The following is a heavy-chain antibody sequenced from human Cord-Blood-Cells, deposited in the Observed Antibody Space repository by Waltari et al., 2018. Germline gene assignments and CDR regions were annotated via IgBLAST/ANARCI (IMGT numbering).Heavy chain of an antibody. J-gene: IGHJ4*01. CDR3: ARDLGYCSSTSCYDY. CDR1: GGTFSSYA. CDR2: IIPILGIA. V-gene: IGHV1-69*01. D-gene: IGHD2-2*01. Sequence: QLQLVQSRAEVKKPGSSVKVSCKASGGTFSSYAISWVRQAPGQGLEWMGGIIPILGIANYAQKFQGRVTITADESTSTAYMELSSLRSEETAVYYCARDLGYCSSTSCYDYWGHGTLVTVSS.